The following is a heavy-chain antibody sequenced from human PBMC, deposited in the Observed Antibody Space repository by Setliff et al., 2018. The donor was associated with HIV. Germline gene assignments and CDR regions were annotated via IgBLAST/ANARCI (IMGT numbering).Heavy chain of an antibody. V-gene: IGHV1-2*02. Sequence: ASVKVSCKTSGYIFIRYYIFWVRQAPGQGLEWMGNINPHTGVTKYAEKFQGRVTMTRDTSINTIYMELSRLRSDDTAVYYCARDLRDGFEEWFSTLDDGMDVWGQGAAVTVSS. J-gene: IGHJ6*02. CDR1: GYIFIRYY. CDR3: ARDLRDGFEEWFSTLDDGMDV. D-gene: IGHD3-3*01. CDR2: INPHTGVT.